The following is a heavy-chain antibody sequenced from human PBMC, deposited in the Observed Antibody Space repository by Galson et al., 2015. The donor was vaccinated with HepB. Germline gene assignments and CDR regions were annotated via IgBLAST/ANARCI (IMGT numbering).Heavy chain of an antibody. D-gene: IGHD2-15*01. J-gene: IGHJ4*02. Sequence: SLRLSCAASGFTFSSYAMSWVRQAPGKGLEWVSAISGSGGSTYYADSVKGRFTISRNNSKNTLYLQMNSLRAEDTAVYYCAKAPTRDIVVVVAATIDYWGQGSLVTVSS. V-gene: IGHV3-23*01. CDR3: AKAPTRDIVVVVAATIDY. CDR1: GFTFSSYA. CDR2: ISGSGGST.